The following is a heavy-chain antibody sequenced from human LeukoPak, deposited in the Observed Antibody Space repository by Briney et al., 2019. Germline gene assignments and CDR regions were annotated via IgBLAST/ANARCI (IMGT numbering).Heavy chain of an antibody. CDR3: ARMRPAGYGDCDY. CDR1: GFSINTSGMR. D-gene: IGHD4-17*01. Sequence: GSGPTLVNPTQTLTLTCTFSGFSINTSGMRVSWVLQPPGKAMDWLARIDWDDDKFYSTSLKTRLTISKDTSKNQVVLTMTNMDPVDTGTYYCARMRPAGYGDCDYWGQGTLVTVSS. J-gene: IGHJ4*02. V-gene: IGHV2-70*04. CDR2: IDWDDDK.